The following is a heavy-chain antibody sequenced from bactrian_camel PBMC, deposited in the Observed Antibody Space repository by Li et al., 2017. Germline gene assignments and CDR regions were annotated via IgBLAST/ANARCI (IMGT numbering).Heavy chain of an antibody. Sequence: DVQLVESGGDLVQPGKSLTLSCASYGFAFSDYGLTWVRHVPGKGLEWVSTVSKGGNTAVYVNSVKGRFTISRDNAKSTVYLQMNSLKAEDTALYYCATPQYRTEATGGPRITPAYNYWGQGTQVTVS. CDR2: VSKGGNTA. CDR3: ATPQYRTEATGGPRITPAYNY. V-gene: IGHV3S40*01. J-gene: IGHJ4*01. CDR1: GFAFSDYG. D-gene: IGHD7*01.